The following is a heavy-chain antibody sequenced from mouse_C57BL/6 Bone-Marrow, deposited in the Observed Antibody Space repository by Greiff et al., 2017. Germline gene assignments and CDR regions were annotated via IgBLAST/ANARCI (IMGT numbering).Heavy chain of an antibody. CDR1: GYTFTSYW. V-gene: IGHV1-55*01. CDR2: IYPGSGST. CDR3: ASERGYPLAMDY. J-gene: IGHJ4*01. D-gene: IGHD2-2*01. Sequence: QVQLQQPGAELVKPGASVKMSCKASGYTFTSYWITWVKQRPGQGLEWIGDIYPGSGSTNYNEKFKSKATLTVDTSSSTAYMQLSSLTSEDSAVYYCASERGYPLAMDYWGQGTSVTVSS.